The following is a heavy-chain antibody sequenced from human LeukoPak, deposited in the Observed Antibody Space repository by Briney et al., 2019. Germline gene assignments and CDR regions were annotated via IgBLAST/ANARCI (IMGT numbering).Heavy chain of an antibody. V-gene: IGHV1-18*01. J-gene: IGHJ6*02. CDR2: ISAYNGNT. CDR3: ARDGQWLRDYYYGMDV. Sequence: ASVKVSCKASGGTFSSYGISWVRQAPGQGLEWMGWISAYNGNTNYAQKLQGRVTMTTDTSTSTAYMELRSLRSDDTAVYYCARDGQWLRDYYYGMDVWGQGTTVTVSS. CDR1: GGTFSSYG. D-gene: IGHD6-19*01.